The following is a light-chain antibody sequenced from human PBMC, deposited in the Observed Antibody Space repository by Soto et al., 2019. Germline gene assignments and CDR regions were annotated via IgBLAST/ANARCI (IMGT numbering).Light chain of an antibody. J-gene: IGKJ1*01. CDR2: GAS. CDR1: QSVSSRF. CDR3: QQSYSIPRT. Sequence: EIVLTQSPGTLSVSPGARVPLSCRASQSVSSRFLAWSQQKPGQAPRLLIYGASNRATGIPDRFSGSGSGTDFTLTISSLQPEDFATYYCQQSYSIPRTFGQGTKVDIK. V-gene: IGKV3-20*01.